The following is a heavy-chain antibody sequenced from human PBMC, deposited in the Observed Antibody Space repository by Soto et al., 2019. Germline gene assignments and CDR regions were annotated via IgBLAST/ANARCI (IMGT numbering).Heavy chain of an antibody. CDR3: ASGAFEYSSSWYYFDH. D-gene: IGHD6-13*01. J-gene: IGHJ4*02. V-gene: IGHV4-59*01. Sequence: PSETLSLTCTVSGGSISSYYWSWIRQPPGKGLEWIGYIYYSGSTNYNPSLKSRVTISVDTSKNQFSLKLSSVTAADTAVYYCASGAFEYSSSWYYFDHWGQGTLVTVSS. CDR1: GGSISSYY. CDR2: IYYSGST.